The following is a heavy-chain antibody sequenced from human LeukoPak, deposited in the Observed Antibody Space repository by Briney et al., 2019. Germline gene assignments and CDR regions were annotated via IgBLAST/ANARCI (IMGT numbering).Heavy chain of an antibody. CDR3: ARQEEGARPFYY. V-gene: IGHV3-23*01. D-gene: IGHD1-26*01. J-gene: IGHJ4*02. CDR1: GFTFSSYA. Sequence: GGSLRLSCAASGFTFSSYAMSWVRQAPGKGLEWVSAISGSGGSTYYADSVKGRFTISRDNSKNTLYLQMNSLRAEDTAVYCCARQEEGARPFYYWGQGTRVTVSS. CDR2: ISGSGGST.